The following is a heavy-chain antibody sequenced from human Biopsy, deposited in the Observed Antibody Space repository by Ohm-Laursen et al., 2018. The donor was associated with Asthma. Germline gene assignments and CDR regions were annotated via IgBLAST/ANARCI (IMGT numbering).Heavy chain of an antibody. J-gene: IGHJ6*02. CDR3: ARVDTIFGVVIPIYYYYGMDV. V-gene: IGHV3-21*01. D-gene: IGHD3-3*01. CDR1: GFTFSSYS. CDR2: ISSSSSYI. Sequence: SLRLSCTASGFTFSSYSMNWVRQAPGKGLEWVSSISSSSSYIYYADSVKGRFTISRDNAKNSLYLQMSSLRAEDTAVYYCARVDTIFGVVIPIYYYYGMDVWGQGTTVTVSS.